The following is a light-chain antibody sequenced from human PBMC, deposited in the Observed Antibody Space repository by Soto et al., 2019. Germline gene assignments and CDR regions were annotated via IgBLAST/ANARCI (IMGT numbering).Light chain of an antibody. CDR1: TGAVSSGHY. CDR2: DTS. Sequence: QAVVTQEPSLTVSPGGTVTLTCGSSTGAVSSGHYPYWFQQQPGQAPRTLIYDTSNKHSWTPARFSGSLLGGKAALTLSGAQPEDEADYYCLLSYSGARIFGGGTQLTV. J-gene: IGLJ7*01. V-gene: IGLV7-46*01. CDR3: LLSYSGARI.